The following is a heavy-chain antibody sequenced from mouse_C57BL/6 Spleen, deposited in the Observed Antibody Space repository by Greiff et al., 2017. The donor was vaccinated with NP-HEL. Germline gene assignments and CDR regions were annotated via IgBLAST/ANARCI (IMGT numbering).Heavy chain of an antibody. V-gene: IGHV5-4*01. CDR1: GFTFSSYA. CDR2: ISDGGSYT. CDR3: AREGGGTGYFDY. D-gene: IGHD4-1*01. Sequence: EVKLVESGGGLVKPGGSLKLSCAASGFTFSSYAMSWVRQTPEKRLEWVATISDGGSYTYYPDNVKGRFTISRDNAKNNLYLQMSHLKSEDTAMYYCAREGGGTGYFDYWGQGTTLTVSS. J-gene: IGHJ2*01.